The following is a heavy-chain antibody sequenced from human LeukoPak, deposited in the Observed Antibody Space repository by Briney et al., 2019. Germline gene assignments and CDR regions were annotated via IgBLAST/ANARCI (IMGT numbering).Heavy chain of an antibody. CDR3: ARADCSGSTCYLRRSWFDP. CDR2: ISTSSRYI. D-gene: IGHD2-2*01. Sequence: GGSLRLSCAASGFTFSSFDMNWVRQAPGKGQEWVSYISTSSRYIYYRDSVKGRFTISRDDAKNSLYLQMNSLRVEDTAVYYCARADCSGSTCYLRRSWFDPWGQGTLVTVSS. V-gene: IGHV3-21*01. J-gene: IGHJ5*02. CDR1: GFTFSSFD.